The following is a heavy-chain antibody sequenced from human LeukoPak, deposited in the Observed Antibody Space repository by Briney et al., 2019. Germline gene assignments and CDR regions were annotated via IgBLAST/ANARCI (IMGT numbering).Heavy chain of an antibody. CDR2: INSDGSST. V-gene: IGHV3-74*01. J-gene: IGHJ4*02. D-gene: IGHD2-15*01. CDR1: GFTLSGNW. Sequence: PGGSLRFSCAASGFTLSGNWMHWVRQAPGKGLVWVSRINSDGSSTSYADSVKGRFTIYRDNAKNTLYLQMNILRGEDTAVYYCARRDNYDYWGQGTLVTDSS. CDR3: ARRDNYDY.